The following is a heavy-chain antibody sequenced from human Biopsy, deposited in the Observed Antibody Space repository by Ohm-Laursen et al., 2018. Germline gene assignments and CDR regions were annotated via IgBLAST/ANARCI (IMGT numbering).Heavy chain of an antibody. CDR2: MNPNSGNT. D-gene: IGHD3-10*01. J-gene: IGHJ6*02. CDR1: GYTFTSYD. CDR3: ARGSFWFGGNYYYYGMDV. V-gene: IGHV1-8*01. Sequence: VSSVKVSCKASGYTFTSYDINWVRQATGHGPEWMGWMNPNSGNTDYAQKFQGRVTMTRNTSISTAYMELNSLRSEDTAVYYCARGSFWFGGNYYYYGMDVWGQGTTVTVSS.